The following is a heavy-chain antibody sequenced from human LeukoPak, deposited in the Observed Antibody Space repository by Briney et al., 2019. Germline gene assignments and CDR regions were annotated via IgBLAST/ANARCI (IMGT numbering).Heavy chain of an antibody. Sequence: PWGSLRLSCAASGFTFSSYSMNWVCQAPGKGLEWVSSISSSSSYIYYADSVKGRFTISRDNAKNSLYLQMNSLRAEDTAVYYCASGFPHRDYYDSSGYYLFDYWGQGTLVTVSS. CDR2: ISSSSSYI. V-gene: IGHV3-21*01. J-gene: IGHJ4*02. D-gene: IGHD3-22*01. CDR3: ASGFPHRDYYDSSGYYLFDY. CDR1: GFTFSSYS.